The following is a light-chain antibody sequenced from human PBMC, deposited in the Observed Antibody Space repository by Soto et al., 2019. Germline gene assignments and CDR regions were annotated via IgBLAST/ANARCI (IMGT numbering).Light chain of an antibody. J-gene: IGKJ4*01. CDR1: EGLVHDDGNTY. V-gene: IGKV2-24*01. Sequence: DIVMTQTPLSSPVTLGQPASISCESSEGLVHDDGNTYVSWLQLRPGLPPRVLIYKVSSRFPGVPARFTGSGAGTHFTLHISSVEAEDVGVYYCTQSSQIPLTFGGGTKVELK. CDR2: KVS. CDR3: TQSSQIPLT.